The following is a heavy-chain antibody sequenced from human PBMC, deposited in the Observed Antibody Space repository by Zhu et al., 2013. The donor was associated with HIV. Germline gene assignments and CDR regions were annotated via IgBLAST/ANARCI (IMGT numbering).Heavy chain of an antibody. CDR3: ATSDEYSTSEGWGWFDP. CDR1: GYTFTRFG. CDR2: ISPKNGDT. Sequence: QAQLVQSGTEVKKPGASVKVSCQASGYTFTRFGISWVRQAPGQGLEWMGWISPKNGDTNYAQNFQGKVTMTTDTSTNTAYMELMRLTSDDTAVYYCATSDEYSTSEGWGWFDPVGPGNPGHHLL. V-gene: IGHV1-18*01. D-gene: IGHD6-6*01. J-gene: IGHJ5*02.